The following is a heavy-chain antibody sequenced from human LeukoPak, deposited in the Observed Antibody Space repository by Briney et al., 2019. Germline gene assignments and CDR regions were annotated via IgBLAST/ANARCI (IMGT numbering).Heavy chain of an antibody. J-gene: IGHJ5*02. V-gene: IGHV3-48*04. Sequence: PGGSLRLSCAASGFTFSSYSMNWVRQAPGKGLEWVSSISSSSSTIYYADSVKGRFTISRDNAKNSLYLQMNSLRAEDTAVYYCARDPQYSGSYPNWFDPWGQGTLVTVSS. CDR1: GFTFSSYS. CDR3: ARDPQYSGSYPNWFDP. CDR2: ISSSSSTI. D-gene: IGHD1-26*01.